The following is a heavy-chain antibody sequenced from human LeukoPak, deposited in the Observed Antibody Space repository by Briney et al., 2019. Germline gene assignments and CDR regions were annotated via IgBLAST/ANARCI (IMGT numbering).Heavy chain of an antibody. V-gene: IGHV4-34*01. J-gene: IGHJ4*02. D-gene: IGHD6-13*01. CDR2: INHSGST. CDR1: GGSFSGYY. CDR3: ARWVVAAAGSFDN. Sequence: SETLSLTCAVYGGSFSGYYWSWIRQPPGKGLEWIGEINHSGSTNYNPSLKSRVTISVDTSKNQFSLKLSSVTAADTAVYYCARWVVAAAGSFDNWGQGTLVTVSS.